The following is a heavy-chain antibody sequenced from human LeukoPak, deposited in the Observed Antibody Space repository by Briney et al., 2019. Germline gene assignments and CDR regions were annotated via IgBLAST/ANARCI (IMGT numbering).Heavy chain of an antibody. D-gene: IGHD3-10*01. Sequence: GGSLRLSCAASGFTFSSYSMTWVRQAPGKGLEWVSYISSSSSTIYYADSVEGRFTISRDNAKNSLYLQMNSLRAEDTAVYYCASNFGSGTTLWGQGTLVTVSS. V-gene: IGHV3-48*01. CDR2: ISSSSSTI. J-gene: IGHJ4*02. CDR3: ASNFGSGTTL. CDR1: GFTFSSYS.